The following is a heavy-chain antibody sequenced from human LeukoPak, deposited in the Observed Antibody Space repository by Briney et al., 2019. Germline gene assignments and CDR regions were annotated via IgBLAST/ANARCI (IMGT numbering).Heavy chain of an antibody. J-gene: IGHJ4*02. V-gene: IGHV3-21*01. Sequence: PGGSLRLSCAASGFTFISYTMNWVRQAPGKGLEWVSSISGSSTSMSYADSVKGRFTISRDNADNSLYLQMNSLRAEDTAVYYCARALSDDYWGLGTLVTVSS. CDR2: ISGSSTSM. CDR1: GFTFISYT. CDR3: ARALSDDY.